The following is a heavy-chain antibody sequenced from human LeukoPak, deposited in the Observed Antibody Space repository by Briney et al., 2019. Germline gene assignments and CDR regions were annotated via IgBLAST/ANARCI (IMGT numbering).Heavy chain of an antibody. CDR2: INHSGST. D-gene: IGHD2-2*02. J-gene: IGHJ4*02. CDR1: GGSFSGYY. V-gene: IGHV4-34*01. Sequence: SETLSLTCAVYGGSFSGYYWSWIRQPPGKGLEWIGEINHSGSTNYNPSLKSRVTISVDTSKNPFSLKLSSVTAADTAVYYCARLLPAIVVVPAAISPYYYFDYWGQGTLVTVSS. CDR3: ARLLPAIVVVPAAISPYYYFDY.